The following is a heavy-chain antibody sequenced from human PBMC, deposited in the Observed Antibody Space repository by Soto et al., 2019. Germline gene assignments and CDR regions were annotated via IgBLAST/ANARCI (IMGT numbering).Heavy chain of an antibody. CDR2: IGGSGIIT. CDR3: AKDTNGDYVGAFDS. V-gene: IGHV3-23*01. Sequence: PGGSLRLSCRASGFSFSSFAMTWVRQAPGKGLEWVSSIGGSGIITYYTDSVKGRFTISRDNSGNTLFLHMNSLRADDTAVYYSAKDTNGDYVGAFDSWGQGTLVTVS. J-gene: IGHJ4*02. CDR1: GFSFSSFA. D-gene: IGHD4-17*01.